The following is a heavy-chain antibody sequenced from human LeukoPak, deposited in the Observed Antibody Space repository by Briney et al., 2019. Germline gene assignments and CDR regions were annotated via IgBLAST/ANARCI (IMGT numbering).Heavy chain of an antibody. CDR1: GKRFSDHW. J-gene: IGHJ4*02. CDR3: AWDSGGYPDF. V-gene: IGHV5-51*01. Sequence: GGSLEISWKGPGKRFSDHWIGWVRPAPGKGADWMGIIYPGNPQTTYTPSFQGQVTISADKSISTAYLQWSNLKASDTAMYFCAWDSGGYPDFWGQGTLVTVTS. CDR2: IYPGNPQT. D-gene: IGHD6-19*01.